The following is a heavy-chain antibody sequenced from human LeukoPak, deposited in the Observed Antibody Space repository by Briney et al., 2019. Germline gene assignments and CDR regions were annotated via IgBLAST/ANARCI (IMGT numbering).Heavy chain of an antibody. V-gene: IGHV1-2*06. J-gene: IGHJ4*02. CDR3: ARVSSGGSSGYLFDY. Sequence: ASVKVSCKASGYTFTGYYMHCVRQAPGQGLEWMGRINPNSGGTNYAQKFQGRVTMTRDTSISTAYMELSRLRSDDTAVYYCARVSSGGSSGYLFDYWGQGTLVTVSS. CDR1: GYTFTGYY. D-gene: IGHD3-22*01. CDR2: INPNSGGT.